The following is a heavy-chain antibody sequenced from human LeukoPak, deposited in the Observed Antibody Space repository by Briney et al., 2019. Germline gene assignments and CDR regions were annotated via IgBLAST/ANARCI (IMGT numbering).Heavy chain of an antibody. D-gene: IGHD5-24*01. J-gene: IGHJ3*02. Sequence: SSETLSLTCTVSGGSISSGGYYWSWIRQHPGKGLEWIGYIYYSGSTYYNPSLKSRVTISVDTSKNQFSLKLSSVTAAGTAVYYCARDELNDAFDIWGQGTMVTVSS. CDR2: IYYSGST. V-gene: IGHV4-31*03. CDR3: ARDELNDAFDI. CDR1: GGSISSGGYY.